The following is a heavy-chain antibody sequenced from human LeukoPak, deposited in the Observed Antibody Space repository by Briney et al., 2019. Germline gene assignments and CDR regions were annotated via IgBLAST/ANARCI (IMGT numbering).Heavy chain of an antibody. CDR3: ARVPGRSGQDFVDY. CDR2: ISYDGSNK. V-gene: IGHV3-30*04. D-gene: IGHD6-19*01. J-gene: IGHJ4*02. Sequence: HAGGSLRLSCAASGFTFSSYAMHWVRQAPGKGLEWVAVISYDGSNKYYADSVKGRFTISRDNSKNTLYLQMNSLRAEDTAVYYCARVPGRSGQDFVDYWGRGTLVTVSP. CDR1: GFTFSSYA.